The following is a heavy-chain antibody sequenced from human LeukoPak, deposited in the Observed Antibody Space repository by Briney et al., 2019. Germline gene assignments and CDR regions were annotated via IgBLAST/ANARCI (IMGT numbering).Heavy chain of an antibody. J-gene: IGHJ4*02. CDR1: GGTFISYA. CDR3: ARGRPDGYNYD. V-gene: IGHV1-69*13. D-gene: IGHD5-24*01. Sequence: ASVRVSCKASGGTFISYAISWVRQAPGQGLEWMGGIIPIFGTANYAQKFQGRVTITADESTSTAYMELSSLRSEDTAVYYCARGRPDGYNYDWGQGTLVTVSS. CDR2: IIPIFGTA.